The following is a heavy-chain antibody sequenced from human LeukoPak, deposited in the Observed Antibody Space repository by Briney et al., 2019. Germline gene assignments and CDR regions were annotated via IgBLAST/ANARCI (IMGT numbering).Heavy chain of an antibody. J-gene: IGHJ4*02. CDR3: AKWQNYYDSSGYN. D-gene: IGHD3-22*01. CDR1: GFTFSSHG. V-gene: IGHV3-30*18. Sequence: PGGSLRLSCAASGFTFSSHGMHWVRQAPGKGLEWVALISNDGSIKYYADSVKGRFTISRDNSKNTLYLQTNSLRAEDTAVYYCAKWQNYYDSSGYNWGQGTLVTVSS. CDR2: ISNDGSIK.